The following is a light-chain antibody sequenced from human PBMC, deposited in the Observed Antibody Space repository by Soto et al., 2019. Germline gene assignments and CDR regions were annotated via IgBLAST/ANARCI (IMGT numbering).Light chain of an antibody. CDR2: WAS. V-gene: IGKV4-1*01. J-gene: IGKJ1*01. Sequence: DIVLTQSPDSLAVSLGERATINCKSSQSLFYSPNDRDYLVWYQQKPGHPPRLLIYWASTRESGVPDRFSGSGSVTDFTLTISSLQAEDVAVYYCQQDYRSPPTFGQGTKVGI. CDR1: QSLFYSPNDRDY. CDR3: QQDYRSPPT.